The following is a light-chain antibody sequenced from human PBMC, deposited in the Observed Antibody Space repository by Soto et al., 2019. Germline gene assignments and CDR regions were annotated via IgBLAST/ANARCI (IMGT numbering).Light chain of an antibody. CDR2: DDN. CDR1: GSNIGRNY. CDR3: GTWDESLGAGV. V-gene: IGLV1-51*01. J-gene: IGLJ2*01. Sequence: QSALTQPASLSATPGEKVTISCSGRGSNIGRNYVSWYRQFPGTAPQLLIYDDNKRHSGVPDRLSGSRYGTSASLAIAGLQSGDEADYYCGTWDESLGAGVFGGGTKLTVL.